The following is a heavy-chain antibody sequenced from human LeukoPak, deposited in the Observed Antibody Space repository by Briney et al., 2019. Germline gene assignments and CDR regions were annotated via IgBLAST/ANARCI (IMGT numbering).Heavy chain of an antibody. CDR1: GGTFISYA. J-gene: IGHJ6*02. CDR3: ASRYSSSSLRAYYYYGMDV. CDR2: IIPIFGTA. V-gene: IGHV1-69*13. D-gene: IGHD6-6*01. Sequence: SVKVSCKASGGTFISYAISWVRQAPGQGLEWMGGIIPIFGTANYAQKFQGRVTITADESTSTAYMELSSLRSEDTAVYYCASRYSSSSLRAYYYYGMDVWGQGTTVTVSS.